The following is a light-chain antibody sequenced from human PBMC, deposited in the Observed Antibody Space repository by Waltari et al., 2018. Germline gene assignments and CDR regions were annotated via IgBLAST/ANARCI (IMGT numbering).Light chain of an antibody. CDR1: QSISSW. V-gene: IGKV1-12*01. J-gene: IGKJ1*01. Sequence: DIQMTQSPSSLSASVGDTVTITCRASQSISSWLAWYQQKPGKAPKLLIYKASSLQSGVTSRFSGSGSGTDVTLIISSLQPEDFATYYCLQYSSSPWTFGQGTKVEIK. CDR3: LQYSSSPWT. CDR2: KAS.